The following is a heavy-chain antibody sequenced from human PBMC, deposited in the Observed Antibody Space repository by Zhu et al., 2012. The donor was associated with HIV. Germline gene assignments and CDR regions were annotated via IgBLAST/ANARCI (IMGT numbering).Heavy chain of an antibody. Sequence: QVQLQESGPGLVKPSETLSLTCTVSGGSISSHYWSWIRHAPREGTGVDWVYLLQWEHQLQPLPQESSHHISRHVKNQFSLKLSSVTAADTAVYYCARFAVTENHYYYGMDVWGQGTQRVTVSS. D-gene: IGHD2-21*02. CDR3: ARFAVTENHYYYGMDV. CDR2: LLQWEH. J-gene: IGHJ6*02. CDR1: GGSISSHY. V-gene: IGHV4-59*11.